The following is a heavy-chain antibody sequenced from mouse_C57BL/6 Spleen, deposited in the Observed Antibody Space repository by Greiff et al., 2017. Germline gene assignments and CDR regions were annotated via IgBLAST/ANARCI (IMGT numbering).Heavy chain of an antibody. Sequence: VQLQQSGAELVRPGASVKLSCTASGFNIKDDYMHWVKQRPEQGLEWIGWIDPENGDTEYASKFQGKATITADTSSNTAYLQLSSLTSEDTAVYYCTTGGYDGDYYAMDYWGQGTSVTVSS. V-gene: IGHV14-4*01. D-gene: IGHD2-2*01. CDR3: TTGGYDGDYYAMDY. J-gene: IGHJ4*01. CDR1: GFNIKDDY. CDR2: IDPENGDT.